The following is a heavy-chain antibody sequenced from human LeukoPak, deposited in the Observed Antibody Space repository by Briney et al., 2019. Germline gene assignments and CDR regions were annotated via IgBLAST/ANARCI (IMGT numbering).Heavy chain of an antibody. J-gene: IGHJ5*02. CDR1: ADSINSGGYY. D-gene: IGHD3-10*01. V-gene: IGHV4-30-2*01. CDR2: IDHTGSS. CDR3: ARDPGVGWFDP. Sequence: SQTLPLTCTVSADSINSGGYYWSWIRHPPGKGLEWIGSIDHTGSSYYSPSLKSQVTVSVDRSKNQFSQHLTSVTAADTAVYYCARDPGVGWFDPRGQGTLVTVSS.